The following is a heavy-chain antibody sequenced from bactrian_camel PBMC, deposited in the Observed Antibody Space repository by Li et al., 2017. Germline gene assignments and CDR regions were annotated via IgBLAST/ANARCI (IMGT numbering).Heavy chain of an antibody. D-gene: IGHD7*01. CDR3: AARTTSGTWWLNRMNQSWYKW. V-gene: IGHV3S31*01. Sequence: DVQLVESGGGLVQLGGSLRLSCAVSGFTFSTYSMSWVRQAPGKGLEWVSALNKNGGSTYYADSVKGRFTISKDLTNNTLYLRMNGLKPEDTALYYCAARTTSGTWWLNRMNQSWYKWWGRGTQVTVS. J-gene: IGHJ4*01. CDR1: GFTFSTYS. CDR2: LNKNGGST.